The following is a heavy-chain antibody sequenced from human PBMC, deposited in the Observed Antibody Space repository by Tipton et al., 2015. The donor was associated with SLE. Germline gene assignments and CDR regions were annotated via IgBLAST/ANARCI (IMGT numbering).Heavy chain of an antibody. J-gene: IGHJ4*02. Sequence: LRLSCTVSGGSITSESHYWAWIRQTPGKGLEWIGNSFYSGSTYYNPSLKSRVTISVDSSKNRFSLKLSSLTAADTAVYYCARQMSPGLSEGLDYWGPGTPFTVSS. V-gene: IGHV4-39*07. CDR3: ARQMSPGLSEGLDY. CDR1: GGSITSESHY. D-gene: IGHD5-24*01. CDR2: SFYSGST.